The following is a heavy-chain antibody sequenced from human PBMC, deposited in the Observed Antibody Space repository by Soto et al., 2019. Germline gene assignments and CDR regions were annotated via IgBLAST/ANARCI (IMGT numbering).Heavy chain of an antibody. Sequence: SETLSLTCTVSGGSVSSGSYYWSWIRQPPGKGLEWIGYIYYSGSTNYNPSLKSRVTISVDTSKNQFSLKLSSVTAADTAVYYCARVYGGDYYYYGMDVWGQGTTVTVSS. CDR1: GGSVSSGSYY. CDR2: IYYSGST. J-gene: IGHJ6*02. CDR3: ARVYGGDYYYYGMDV. D-gene: IGHD4-17*01. V-gene: IGHV4-61*01.